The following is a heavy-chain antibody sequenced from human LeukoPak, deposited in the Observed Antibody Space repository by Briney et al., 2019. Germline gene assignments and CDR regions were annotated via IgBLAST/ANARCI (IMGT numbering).Heavy chain of an antibody. D-gene: IGHD2-15*01. Sequence: GGSLRLSCAASGFILRNYWMHWVRQAPGKGPVWVSRINSDGSNTRYADSVKGRFTISRDNAKNTLYLQMNSLRDEDTAVYYCAREDYCSGGSCLENWLDPWGQGTLVTVSS. CDR3: AREDYCSGGSCLENWLDP. CDR2: INSDGSNT. J-gene: IGHJ5*02. CDR1: GFILRNYW. V-gene: IGHV3-74*01.